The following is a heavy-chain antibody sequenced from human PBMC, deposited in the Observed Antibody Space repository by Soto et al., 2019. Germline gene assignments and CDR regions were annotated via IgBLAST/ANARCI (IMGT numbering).Heavy chain of an antibody. V-gene: IGHV1-69*01. J-gene: IGHJ5*02. D-gene: IGHD4-17*01. CDR1: GGTFSSYA. CDR3: ARVPFNGYGDYGGAKLGWFDP. Sequence: QVQLVQSGAEVKKPGSSVKVSCKASGGTFSSYAISWVRQAPGQGLEWMGGLIPIFGTANYAQKFQGRVTITADESTSTAYMELSSLRSEDTAVYYCARVPFNGYGDYGGAKLGWFDPWGQGTLVTVFS. CDR2: LIPIFGTA.